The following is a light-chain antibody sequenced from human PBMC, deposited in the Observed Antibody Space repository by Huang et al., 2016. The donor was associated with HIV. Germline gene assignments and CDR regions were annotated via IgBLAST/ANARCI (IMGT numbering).Light chain of an antibody. V-gene: IGKV3-20*01. J-gene: IGKJ2*01. CDR1: LSVSSSY. Sequence: EIVLTQSPGTLSLSPGERATLSCRASLSVSSSYLAWYRQRPGQAPRLVIYGTSNRATGIPDRFSGSGSGTDFTLTISRLEPEDFAVYYCQQYGSSYTFGQGTKLEIK. CDR3: QQYGSSYT. CDR2: GTS.